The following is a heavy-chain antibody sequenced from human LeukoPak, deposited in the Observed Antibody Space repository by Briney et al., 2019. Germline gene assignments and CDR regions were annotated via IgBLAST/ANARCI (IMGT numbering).Heavy chain of an antibody. D-gene: IGHD3-10*01. J-gene: IGHJ4*02. Sequence: PGGSLRLSCAASGFTFSSYSMNWVRQAPGKGLEWVSGISWNSGSIGYADSVKGRFTISRDNAKNSLYLQMNSLRAEDTALYYCAKELYYRGPFDYWGQGTLVTVSS. CDR2: ISWNSGSI. CDR3: AKELYYRGPFDY. CDR1: GFTFSSYS. V-gene: IGHV3-9*01.